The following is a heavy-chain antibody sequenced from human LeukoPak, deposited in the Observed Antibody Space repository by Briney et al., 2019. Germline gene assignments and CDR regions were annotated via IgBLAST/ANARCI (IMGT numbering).Heavy chain of an antibody. J-gene: IGHJ4*02. CDR2: ISHDGSNK. D-gene: IGHD2-21*01. CDR1: GFTFSSYA. V-gene: IGHV3-30*04. CDR3: ARDLIVVVGYFDY. Sequence: GGSLRLSCAASGFTFSSYAMHWVRQAPGKGLEWVAAISHDGSNKYYADSVKGRFTISRDNSKNTLYLQMNSLRAEDTAVYYCARDLIVVVGYFDYWGQGTLVTVSS.